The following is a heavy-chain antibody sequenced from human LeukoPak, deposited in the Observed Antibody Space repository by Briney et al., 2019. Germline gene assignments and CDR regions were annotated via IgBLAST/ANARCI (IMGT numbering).Heavy chain of an antibody. D-gene: IGHD4-17*01. CDR1: GYTFTGYY. CDR2: INPNSGGT. V-gene: IGHV1-2*02. Sequence: ASVKVSCKASGYTFTGYYMHWVRQAPGQGLEWMGWINPNSGGTNYAQKFQGRVTMTRDTSISTAYMELSRLRSDDTAVYYCARGPRVVSAVTTPIEATYYYGMDVWGQGTTVTVSS. J-gene: IGHJ6*02. CDR3: ARGPRVVSAVTTPIEATYYYGMDV.